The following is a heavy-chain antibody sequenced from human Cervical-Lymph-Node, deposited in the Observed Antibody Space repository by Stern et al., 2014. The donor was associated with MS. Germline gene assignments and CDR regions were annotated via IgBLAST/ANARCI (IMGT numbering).Heavy chain of an antibody. CDR2: ISYDGSNK. Sequence: VQLEESGGGVVQPGRSLRLSCAASGFTFSSYGMHWVRQAPGKGLEWVAVISYDGSNKYYADSVKGRFTISRDNSKNTLYLQMNSLRAEDTAVYYCAKALGTTVTTWAAFDIWGQGTMVTVSS. D-gene: IGHD4-17*01. CDR3: AKALGTTVTTWAAFDI. J-gene: IGHJ3*02. CDR1: GFTFSSYG. V-gene: IGHV3-30*18.